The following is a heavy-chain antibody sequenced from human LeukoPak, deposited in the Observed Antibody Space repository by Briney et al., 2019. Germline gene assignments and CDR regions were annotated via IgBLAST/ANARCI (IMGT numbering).Heavy chain of an antibody. D-gene: IGHD1-26*01. CDR1: GFTFSSNW. CDR3: ARAGEGLLAYSFDI. Sequence: PGGSLRLSCVASGFTFSSNWMHWVRQGPGKGLVWVSRINSDGSETRSPDSVKSRFTISRDNAKNTLYLQMNRLRAEDTAVYYCARAGEGLLAYSFDIWGQGKRLTVSS. V-gene: IGHV3-74*01. J-gene: IGHJ3*02. CDR2: INSDGSET.